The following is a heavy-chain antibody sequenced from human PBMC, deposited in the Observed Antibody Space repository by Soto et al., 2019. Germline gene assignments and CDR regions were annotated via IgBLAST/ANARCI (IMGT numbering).Heavy chain of an antibody. J-gene: IGHJ4*02. CDR1: GGSISSGGYY. Sequence: PSETLSLTCTVSGGSISSGGYYWSWIRQHPGKGLEWIGYIYYSGSTYYNPSLKSRVTISVDTSKNQFSLKLSSVTAADTAVYYCARVQRYDSSLDYWGQGTLVTVSS. CDR3: ARVQRYDSSLDY. D-gene: IGHD3-22*01. V-gene: IGHV4-31*03. CDR2: IYYSGST.